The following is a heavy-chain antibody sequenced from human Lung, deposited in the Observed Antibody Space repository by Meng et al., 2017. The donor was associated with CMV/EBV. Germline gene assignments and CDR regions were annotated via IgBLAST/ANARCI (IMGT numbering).Heavy chain of an antibody. J-gene: IGHJ4*02. CDR1: GLSVNSKY. Sequence: ESLKISCAASGLSVNSKYMSWVRQAPGKGLEWVSVIYSNNNTYYADSVKGRFTISRDNSKNTLYFQMNSLRAEDTAVYYCARVVGLHFDYWGQGTLVTVSS. CDR2: IYSNNNT. CDR3: ARVVGLHFDY. V-gene: IGHV3-53*01. D-gene: IGHD1-26*01.